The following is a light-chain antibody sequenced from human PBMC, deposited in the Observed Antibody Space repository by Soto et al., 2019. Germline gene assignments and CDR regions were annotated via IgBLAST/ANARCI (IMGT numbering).Light chain of an antibody. V-gene: IGLV6-57*04. CDR2: ENN. CDR1: SGSIANNY. Sequence: NFMLTQPHSVSESPGKTVTISCTRSSGSIANNYMQWYQQRPGSAPTTVIFENNQRPSGVPDRFFGSTDGSSNSASLTISGLQTEDEADYYCQSYDSSFVVFGGGTKLTVL. J-gene: IGLJ2*01. CDR3: QSYDSSFVV.